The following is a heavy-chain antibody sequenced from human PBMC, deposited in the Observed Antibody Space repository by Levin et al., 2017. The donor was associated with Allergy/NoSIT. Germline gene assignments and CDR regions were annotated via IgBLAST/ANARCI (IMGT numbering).Heavy chain of an antibody. CDR2: MNPNSGNT. V-gene: IGHV1-8*01. CDR1: GYTFTSYD. J-gene: IGHJ4*02. CDR3: ASTTYYYGSGADY. D-gene: IGHD3-10*01. Sequence: GESLKISCKASGYTFTSYDINWVRQATGQGLEWIGWMNPNSGNTGYAQKFQGRVTMTRNTSISTAYMELSSLRSEDTAVYYCASTTYYYGSGADYWGQGTLVTVSS.